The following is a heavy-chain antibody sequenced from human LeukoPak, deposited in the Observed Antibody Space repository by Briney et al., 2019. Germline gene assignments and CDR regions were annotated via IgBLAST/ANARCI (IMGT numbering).Heavy chain of an antibody. V-gene: IGHV3-30*02. J-gene: IGHJ4*02. CDR2: IRYDGSNK. Sequence: GGTLRLSCAASGFTFSSYGMHWVRQAPGKGLEWVAFIRYDGSNKYYADSVKGRFTISRDNSKNTLYLQMNSLRAEDTAVYYCAKEMWFYGSGSQRSGDYWGQGTLVTVSS. CDR1: GFTFSSYG. D-gene: IGHD3-10*01. CDR3: AKEMWFYGSGSQRSGDY.